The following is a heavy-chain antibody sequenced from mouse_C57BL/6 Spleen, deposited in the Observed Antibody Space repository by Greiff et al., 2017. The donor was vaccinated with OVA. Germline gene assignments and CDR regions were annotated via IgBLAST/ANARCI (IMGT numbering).Heavy chain of an antibody. CDR1: GYTFTSYW. V-gene: IGHV1-69*01. J-gene: IGHJ2*01. CDR3: ARSYYDGSFDY. D-gene: IGHD2-3*01. CDR2: IDPSDSYT. Sequence: QVQLQQPGAELVMPGASVKLSCKASGYTFTSYWMHWVKQRPGQGLEWIGEIDPSDSYTNYNQKFKGKSTLTVDKSSSTAYMQLSSLTSEDSAVYYCARSYYDGSFDYWGQGTTLTVSS.